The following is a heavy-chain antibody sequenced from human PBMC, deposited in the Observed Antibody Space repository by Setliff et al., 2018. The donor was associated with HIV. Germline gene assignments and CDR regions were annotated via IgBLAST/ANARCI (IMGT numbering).Heavy chain of an antibody. CDR3: ARGSAGDMITFGGFDY. D-gene: IGHD3-16*01. V-gene: IGHV4-31*11. J-gene: IGHJ4*02. CDR1: GGSINTGGYY. CDR2: IYYTGTT. Sequence: SETLSLTCVVSGGSINTGGYYWTWIRQVPGKGLEWIGSIYYTGTTNYNPSLESRLTISIDTSKNQFSLKLSSVTAADTAVYYCARGSAGDMITFGGFDYWGQGTLVTVSS.